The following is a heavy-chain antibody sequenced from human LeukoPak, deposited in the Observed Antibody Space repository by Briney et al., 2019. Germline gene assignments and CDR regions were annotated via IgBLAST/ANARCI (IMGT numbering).Heavy chain of an antibody. Sequence: SVKVSCKASGGTFSSYAISWVRQAPGQGLEWMGGIIPIFGTANYAQKFQGRVTITADESTSTAYVELSSLRSEDTAVYYCARDDYGDSPGWFDPWGQGTLVTVSS. CDR2: IIPIFGTA. V-gene: IGHV1-69*13. J-gene: IGHJ5*02. CDR1: GGTFSSYA. D-gene: IGHD4-17*01. CDR3: ARDDYGDSPGWFDP.